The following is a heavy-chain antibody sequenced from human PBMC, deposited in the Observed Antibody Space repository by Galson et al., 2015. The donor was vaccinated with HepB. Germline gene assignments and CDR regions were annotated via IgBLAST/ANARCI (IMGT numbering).Heavy chain of an antibody. D-gene: IGHD6-19*01. CDR1: GFTFSRYT. J-gene: IGHJ6*02. CDR2: ISVSGDST. V-gene: IGHV3-23*01. CDR3: ARDRAVAGSGNVYYYGMDV. Sequence: SLRLSCAASGFTFSRYTMSWVRQAPERGLEWVSTISVSGDSTYYADSVKGRFTISRDNSKNTLYLQMNSLRAEDTAVYYCARDRAVAGSGNVYYYGMDVWGQGTTVTVSS.